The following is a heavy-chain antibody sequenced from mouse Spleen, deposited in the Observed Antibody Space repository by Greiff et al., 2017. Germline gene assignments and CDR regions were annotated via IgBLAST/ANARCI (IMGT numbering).Heavy chain of an antibody. Sequence: EVKLVESGGGLVKPGGSLKLSCAASGFTFSSYAMSWVRQTPEKRLEWVATISSGGSYTYYPDSVKGRFTISRDNAKNTLYLQMSSLRSEDTAMYYCARHGHYGNPYAMDYWGQGTSVTVSS. J-gene: IGHJ4*01. V-gene: IGHV5-9-3*01. CDR2: ISSGGSYT. D-gene: IGHD2-1*01. CDR1: GFTFSSYA. CDR3: ARHGHYGNPYAMDY.